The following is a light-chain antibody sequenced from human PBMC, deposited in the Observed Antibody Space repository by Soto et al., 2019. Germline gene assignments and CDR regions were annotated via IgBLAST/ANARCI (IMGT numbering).Light chain of an antibody. Sequence: DIQMTQSPASLSAPVGDSVTITCRASQSISRYLNWYQQKLGKAPKLLIYAASSLQSGVPSRFSGSGSGTDFTLTISSLQPEDFATYYCQQSYSTPWTFGQGTKVEIK. J-gene: IGKJ1*01. CDR3: QQSYSTPWT. V-gene: IGKV1-39*01. CDR2: AAS. CDR1: QSISRY.